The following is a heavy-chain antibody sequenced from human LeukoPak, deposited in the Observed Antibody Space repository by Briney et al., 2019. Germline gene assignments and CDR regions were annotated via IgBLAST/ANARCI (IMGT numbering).Heavy chain of an antibody. Sequence: ASVKVSCKASGYTFTSYGISWVRQAPGQGLEWMGWISAYNGNTNYAQKLQGRVTMTTDTSTSTAYMELRSLRSDDTAVYYCARVAVVVVPAGGYYYYYYGMDVWGQGTTATVSS. CDR2: ISAYNGNT. CDR1: GYTFTSYG. D-gene: IGHD2-2*01. J-gene: IGHJ6*02. CDR3: ARVAVVVVPAGGYYYYYYGMDV. V-gene: IGHV1-18*01.